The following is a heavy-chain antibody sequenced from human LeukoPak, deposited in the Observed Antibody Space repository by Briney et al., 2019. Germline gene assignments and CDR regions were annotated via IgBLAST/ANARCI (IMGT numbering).Heavy chain of an antibody. V-gene: IGHV3-23*01. CDR2: ISGSGGST. CDR3: AREITMVRGVAY. D-gene: IGHD3-10*01. CDR1: GFTFSSYA. J-gene: IGHJ4*02. Sequence: PGGSLRLSCAASGFTFSSYAMSGVRQAPGKGLEGVSAISGSGGSTYYADSVKGRFTISRDNSKNTLYLQMNSLRAEDTAVYYCAREITMVRGVAYWGQGTLVTVSS.